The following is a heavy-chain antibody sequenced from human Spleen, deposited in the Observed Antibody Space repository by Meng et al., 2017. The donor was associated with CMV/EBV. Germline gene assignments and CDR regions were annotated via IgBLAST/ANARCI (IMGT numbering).Heavy chain of an antibody. CDR1: GGSISSYF. D-gene: IGHD5-12*01. J-gene: IGHJ4*02. V-gene: IGHV4-59*01. Sequence: GSLRLSCTVSGGSISSYFWSWIRQPPGKGLEWIGYVYYSGSTNYNPSLKSRVTISIDTSKNQFSLKLSSVTAADTAVYYCARWRYSGYDYYYFDYWGQGTLVTSPQ. CDR3: ARWRYSGYDYYYFDY. CDR2: VYYSGST.